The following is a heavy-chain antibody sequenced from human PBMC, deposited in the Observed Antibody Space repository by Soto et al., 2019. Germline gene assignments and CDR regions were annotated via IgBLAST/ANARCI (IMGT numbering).Heavy chain of an antibody. V-gene: IGHV1-69*13. Sequence: SVKVSCKASGGTFSSYAISWVRQAPGQGLEWMGGIIPIFGTANYAQKFQGRVTITADESTSTAYMELSSLRSEDTAVYYCARDPDYDSSGYYRWYAFDIWGQGTMVTVSS. CDR1: GGTFSSYA. CDR2: IIPIFGTA. D-gene: IGHD3-22*01. CDR3: ARDPDYDSSGYYRWYAFDI. J-gene: IGHJ3*02.